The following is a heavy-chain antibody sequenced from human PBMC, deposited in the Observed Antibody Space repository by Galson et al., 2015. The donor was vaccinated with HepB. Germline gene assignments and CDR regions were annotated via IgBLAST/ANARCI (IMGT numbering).Heavy chain of an antibody. Sequence: SVKVSCKASGYTFTSYDINWVRQAPGQGLEWMGTFIPIFATANYAQKFQDRVTITADKSTTTAYMELTSLRPEDTAVYYCARGVGRGRRYSNTWQKDYYDMDVWGQGTTVTVSS. J-gene: IGHJ6*02. D-gene: IGHD6-13*01. CDR2: FIPIFATA. V-gene: IGHV1-69*06. CDR3: ARGVGRGRRYSNTWQKDYYDMDV. CDR1: GYTFTSYD.